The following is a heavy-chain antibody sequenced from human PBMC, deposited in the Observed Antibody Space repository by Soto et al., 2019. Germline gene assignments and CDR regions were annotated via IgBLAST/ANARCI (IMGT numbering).Heavy chain of an antibody. CDR1: GVTLTTYW. Sequence: VVSLRLSCIDSGVTLTTYWMSWVRQAPGKGLEWVANIKHDASERYYVDSVRGRFTISRDNAKNSLYLQMNILRAEDTAVYFCSRGENSFGHDFWDHGALVTVSS. J-gene: IGHJ4*01. CDR3: SRGENSFGHDF. D-gene: IGHD5-18*01. V-gene: IGHV3-7*03. CDR2: IKHDASER.